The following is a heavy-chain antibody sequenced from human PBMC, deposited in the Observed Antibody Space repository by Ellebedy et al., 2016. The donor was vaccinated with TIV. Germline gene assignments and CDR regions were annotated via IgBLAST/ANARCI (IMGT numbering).Heavy chain of an antibody. CDR1: GFIFSDYY. D-gene: IGHD2-2*01. Sequence: GGSLRLSCAASGFIFSDYYMIWIRQAPGKWLEWVSYISNSGSTIYYADPVKGRFTISRDNAKNSLSLLMNSMRAEDTAVYYCARDARFIDQQHNWFDPWGQGTLVTVSS. J-gene: IGHJ5*02. CDR2: ISNSGSTI. V-gene: IGHV3-11*01. CDR3: ARDARFIDQQHNWFDP.